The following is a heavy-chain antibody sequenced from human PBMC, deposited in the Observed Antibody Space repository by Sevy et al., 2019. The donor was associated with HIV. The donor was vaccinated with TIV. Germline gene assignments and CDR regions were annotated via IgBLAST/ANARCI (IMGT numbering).Heavy chain of an antibody. Sequence: GGSLRLSCAASGFTFSSYRMTWVRQAPGKGLEWVSCISSTRAYIKYADSVKGRFTISRDNAKNLLYLQMDSLRAEDTAVYYCAMAVLEISTWRSDYWGQGTLVTVSS. CDR1: GFTFSSYR. D-gene: IGHD1-1*01. CDR2: ISSTRAYI. V-gene: IGHV3-21*01. CDR3: AMAVLEISTWRSDY. J-gene: IGHJ4*02.